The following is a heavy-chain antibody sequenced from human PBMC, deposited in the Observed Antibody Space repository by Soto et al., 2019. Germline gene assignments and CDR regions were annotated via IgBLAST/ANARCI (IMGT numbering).Heavy chain of an antibody. D-gene: IGHD7-27*01. CDR3: ARTGGSCYLSRAFDI. Sequence: SVKVSCKASGGTFSSDTISWVRQAPGQGLERMGRIVTILSIANYAQNFQGRVTFTEDKSTSTAYKDMISLRTEVTAVYFFARTGGSCYLSRAFDIWGQGAMVTVSS. CDR1: GGTFSSDT. V-gene: IGHV1-69*02. CDR2: IVTILSIA. J-gene: IGHJ3*02.